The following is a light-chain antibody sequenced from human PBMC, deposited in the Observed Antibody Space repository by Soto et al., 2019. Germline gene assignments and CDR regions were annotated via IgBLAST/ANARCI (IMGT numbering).Light chain of an antibody. CDR2: DVN. J-gene: IGLJ1*01. Sequence: QSALTQPRSVSGSLGQSVTISCTGTTSVVGGYNYVSWYQHHPGKAPKLIIYDVNNRPSGVPDRFSGSKSGNTASLTISGLRPEDEADYHCCSYAGSYLYVFGTGTKVTVL. CDR3: CSYAGSYLYV. V-gene: IGLV2-11*01. CDR1: TSVVGGYNY.